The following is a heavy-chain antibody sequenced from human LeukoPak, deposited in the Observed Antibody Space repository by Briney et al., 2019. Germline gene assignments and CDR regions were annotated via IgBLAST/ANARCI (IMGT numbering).Heavy chain of an antibody. CDR1: GFTFSDYY. V-gene: IGHV3-11*04. D-gene: IGHD3-9*01. Sequence: PGGSLRLSCAASGFTFSDYYMSWIRQAPGKGLEWFSYISNSGSSIFYADSVKGRFTISRDNAKNSLYLQMNSLRAEDTAVYYCARDRSGPYYDILTGYYVRSNNDAFDIWGQGTMVTVSS. CDR3: ARDRSGPYYDILTGYYVRSNNDAFDI. CDR2: ISNSGSSI. J-gene: IGHJ3*02.